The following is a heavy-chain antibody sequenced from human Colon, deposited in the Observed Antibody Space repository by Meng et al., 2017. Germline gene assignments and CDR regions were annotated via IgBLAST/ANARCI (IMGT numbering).Heavy chain of an antibody. Sequence: GGSLRPSCAASGFTFSSYGMSWVRQAPGKGLEWVSIISGRGSGTYYADSVKGRFTISRDDSKNTLYLQMNSLRAEDTAVYYCAKVRGVYGDPYDYWGPGTLVTVSS. CDR1: GFTFSSYG. D-gene: IGHD4-17*01. CDR3: AKVRGVYGDPYDY. V-gene: IGHV3-23*01. J-gene: IGHJ4*02. CDR2: ISGRGSGT.